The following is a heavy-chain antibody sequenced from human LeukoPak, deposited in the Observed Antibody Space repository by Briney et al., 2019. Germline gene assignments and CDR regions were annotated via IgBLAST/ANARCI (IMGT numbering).Heavy chain of an antibody. CDR2: ISSDGNSK. CDR1: GFTFSNYW. Sequence: GGSLRLSCAVSGFTFSNYWMHWVRQAPGKGLEWVAVISSDGNSKNFALSVKGRFAISRDNSKNTLFLQMNNLRSEDTALYYCVSPTADYPFLYYFDSWGQGTLVTVSS. J-gene: IGHJ4*02. V-gene: IGHV3-30*09. D-gene: IGHD5-12*01. CDR3: VSPTADYPFLYYFDS.